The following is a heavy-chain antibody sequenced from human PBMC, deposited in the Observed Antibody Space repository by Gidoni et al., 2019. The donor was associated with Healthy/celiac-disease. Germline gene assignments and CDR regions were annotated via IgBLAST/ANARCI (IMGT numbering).Heavy chain of an antibody. CDR3: AREELEEGAVGNAFDI. V-gene: IGHV3-33*01. J-gene: IGHJ3*02. CDR1: GFTFSSYG. D-gene: IGHD1-1*01. Sequence: QVQLVESGGGVVQPGRSLRLSCAASGFTFSSYGMHWVRQAPGKGLEWVAVIWYDGSNKYYADSVKGRFTISRDNSKNTLYLQMNSLRAEDTAVYYCAREELEEGAVGNAFDIWGQGTMVTVSS. CDR2: IWYDGSNK.